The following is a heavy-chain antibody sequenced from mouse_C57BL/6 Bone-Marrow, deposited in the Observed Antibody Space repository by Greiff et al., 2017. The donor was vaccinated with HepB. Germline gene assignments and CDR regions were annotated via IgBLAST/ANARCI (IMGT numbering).Heavy chain of an antibody. CDR1: GFTFSSYT. CDR2: ISGGGGNT. J-gene: IGHJ2*01. V-gene: IGHV5-9*01. Sequence: DVMLVESGGGLVKPGGSLKLSCAASGFTFSSYTMSWVRQTPEKRLEWVATISGGGGNTYYPDSVKGRFTISRDNAKNTLYLQMSSLRSEDTALYYCARRDYFFDYWGQGTTLTVSS. CDR3: ARRDYFFDY.